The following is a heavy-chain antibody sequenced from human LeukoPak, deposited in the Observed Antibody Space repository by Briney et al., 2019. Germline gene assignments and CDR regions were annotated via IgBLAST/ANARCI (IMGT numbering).Heavy chain of an antibody. CDR2: INHSGNT. CDR3: AKGEITMVRGGYDY. Sequence: PSETLSLTCAVYGGSFSGYYWSWIRQPPGKGLEWIGEINHSGNTNYNPSLKSRVTISVDTSKNQFSLKLSSVTAADTAVYYCAKGEITMVRGGYDYWGQGTLVTVSS. CDR1: GGSFSGYY. J-gene: IGHJ4*02. D-gene: IGHD3-10*01. V-gene: IGHV4-34*01.